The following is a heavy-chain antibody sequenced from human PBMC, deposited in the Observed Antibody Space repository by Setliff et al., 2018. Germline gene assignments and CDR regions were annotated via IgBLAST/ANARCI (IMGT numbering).Heavy chain of an antibody. CDR1: GGTFSNYC. Sequence: SVKVSCKASGGTFSNYCISWVRQAPGQGLEWMGGIMPKFGTPDRSQKFQGRVTITADESTSTAYMELSGLTSEDTAVYYCASHFLTVMKYYYYMDVWGKGTTVTVSS. V-gene: IGHV1-69*13. CDR3: ASHFLTVMKYYYYMDV. D-gene: IGHD5-18*01. J-gene: IGHJ6*03. CDR2: IMPKFGTP.